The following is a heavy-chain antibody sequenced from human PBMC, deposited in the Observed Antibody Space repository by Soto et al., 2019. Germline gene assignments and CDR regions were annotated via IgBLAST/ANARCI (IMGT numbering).Heavy chain of an antibody. J-gene: IGHJ4*02. V-gene: IGHV3-30*04. CDR2: MSYDTSNK. D-gene: IGHD6-19*01. Sequence: PGGSLRLSCAASGFTFSSYAMHWVRQAPGKGLEWVAVMSYDTSNKYYADSVKGRFTISRDNSKNSLYLQMDSLRDEDTAVYFCARAIAVGSTSLDYWGLGTRVTVSS. CDR1: GFTFSSYA. CDR3: ARAIAVGSTSLDY.